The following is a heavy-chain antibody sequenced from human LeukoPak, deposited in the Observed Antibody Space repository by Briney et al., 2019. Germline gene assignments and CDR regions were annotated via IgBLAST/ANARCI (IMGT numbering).Heavy chain of an antibody. Sequence: TVTGYYIDLVRHGTVQRLEWMGWINPNSGGTNYAQKFQGRVTMTRDTSISTAYMELSRLRSDDTAVYYCARDGYCSGGSCYSPYSFDPWGQGTLVTVSS. CDR1: TVTGYY. CDR2: INPNSGGT. CDR3: ARDGYCSGGSCYSPYSFDP. D-gene: IGHD2-15*01. V-gene: IGHV1-2*02. J-gene: IGHJ5*02.